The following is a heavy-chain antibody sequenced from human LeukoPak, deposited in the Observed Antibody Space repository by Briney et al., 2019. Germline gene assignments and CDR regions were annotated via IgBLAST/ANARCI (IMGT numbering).Heavy chain of an antibody. CDR2: INPNSGGT. CDR3: ARACGGYYDSSGYYGDAFDI. CDR1: GYSFTGYY. V-gene: IGHV1-2*02. J-gene: IGHJ3*02. D-gene: IGHD3-22*01. Sequence: ASVKVSCKASGYSFTGYYMHWVRQAPGQGLEWMGWINPNSGGTNYAQKFQGRVSMTRATSVSTAYMELSRLRSDDTVVYFCARACGGYYDSSGYYGDAFDIWGQGTLVTVSS.